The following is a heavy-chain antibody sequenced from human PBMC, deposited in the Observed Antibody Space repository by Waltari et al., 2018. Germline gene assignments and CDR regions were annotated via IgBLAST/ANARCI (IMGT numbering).Heavy chain of an antibody. CDR3: ARRDTRDAFAI. Sequence: QVQPLQSGAAATKPGAPAKAPRTASRYPSTRYDIHRLRQATGQGLEWMGWMNPNSGNTGYAQKFQGRVTITRNTSISTAYMELSSLRSEDTAVYYCARRDTRDAFAIWGQGTMVTVSS. J-gene: IGHJ3*02. CDR1: RYPSTRYD. CDR2: MNPNSGNT. D-gene: IGHD5-18*01. V-gene: IGHV1-8*03.